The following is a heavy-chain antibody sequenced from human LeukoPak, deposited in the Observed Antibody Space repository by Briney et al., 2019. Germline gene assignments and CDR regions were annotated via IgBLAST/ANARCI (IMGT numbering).Heavy chain of an antibody. V-gene: IGHV3-7*03. D-gene: IGHD5-18*01. CDR2: MNQDGSEK. CDR3: TRGPIHLWLYYGMDV. CDR1: GFTFSNYW. J-gene: IGHJ6*02. Sequence: GGSLRLSCAASGFTFSNYWMTWVRQAPGKGLEWVANMNQDGSEKYYVDSMKGRFTISRDNAKNSLYLQMNSLRAEDTAVYYCTRGPIHLWLYYGMDVWGQGTTVIVSS.